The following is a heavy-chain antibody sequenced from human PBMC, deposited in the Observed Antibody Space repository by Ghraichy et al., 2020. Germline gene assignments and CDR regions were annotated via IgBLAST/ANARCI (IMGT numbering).Heavy chain of an antibody. J-gene: IGHJ4*02. Sequence: ETLSLTCAVYGGSFSGYYWSWIRQPPGKGLEWIGEINHSGSTNYNPFLKSRVTISVDTSKNQFSLKLSSVTAADTAVYYCARASLNYYGSGSYYLIDYWGQGTLFTVA. CDR1: GGSFSGYY. V-gene: IGHV4-34*01. D-gene: IGHD3-10*01. CDR2: INHSGST. CDR3: ARASLNYYGSGSYYLIDY.